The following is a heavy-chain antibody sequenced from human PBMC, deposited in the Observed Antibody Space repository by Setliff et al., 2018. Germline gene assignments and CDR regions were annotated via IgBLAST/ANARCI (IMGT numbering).Heavy chain of an antibody. CDR2: IYHSGST. V-gene: IGHV4-4*02. D-gene: IGHD3-16*02. CDR1: GSSISSSNW. Sequence: PSETLSLTCAVSGSSISSSNWWSWVRQPPGKGLEWIGEIYHSGSTNYNPSLKSRVTISVDKSKNQFSLKLSSATAADTAVYYCARALPLGFRSALIPWGQGTLVTVSS. J-gene: IGHJ5*02. CDR3: ARALPLGFRSALIP.